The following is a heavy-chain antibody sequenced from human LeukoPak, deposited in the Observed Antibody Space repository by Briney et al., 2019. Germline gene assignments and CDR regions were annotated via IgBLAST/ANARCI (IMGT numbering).Heavy chain of an antibody. V-gene: IGHV3-30-3*01. Sequence: PGRSLRLSCAASGFTFSNYPMHWVRQAPGKGLEWVAVISNDGDNKYYADSVKGRFTFSRDSSENTLYLQMNSLRAEDTAVYYCARGGEPVAGTGWPYDYWGQGTLVTVSS. J-gene: IGHJ4*02. D-gene: IGHD6-19*01. CDR3: ARGGEPVAGTGWPYDY. CDR1: GFTFSNYP. CDR2: ISNDGDNK.